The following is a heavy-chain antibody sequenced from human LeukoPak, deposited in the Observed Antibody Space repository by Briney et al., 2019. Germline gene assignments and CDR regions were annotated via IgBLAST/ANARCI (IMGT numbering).Heavy chain of an antibody. D-gene: IGHD3-10*01. V-gene: IGHV3-20*04. CDR3: ARGVRYTSKPFDY. J-gene: IGHJ4*02. Sequence: GGSLRLSCAASGFTFDDYGMSWVRQAPGKGREWVSGINWNGGSTGYADSVKGRFTISRDNAKNSLYLQMNSPRVEDTAVYFCARGVRYTSKPFDYWGQGILVTVSS. CDR1: GFTFDDYG. CDR2: INWNGGST.